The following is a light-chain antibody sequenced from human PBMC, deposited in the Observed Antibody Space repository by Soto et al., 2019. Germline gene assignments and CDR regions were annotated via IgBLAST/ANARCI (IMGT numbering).Light chain of an antibody. J-gene: IGLJ1*01. CDR3: AAWDVSLSAFYV. Sequence: QSVLTQPPSASGTPGQRVTISFSGSSSNIGSNYVYWYQQLPGTAPKLLIYRNNQRPSGVPDRFSGSKSGTSASLAISGLRSEDVSDYYWAAWDVSLSAFYVFGTGPKV. V-gene: IGLV1-47*01. CDR2: RNN. CDR1: SSNIGSNY.